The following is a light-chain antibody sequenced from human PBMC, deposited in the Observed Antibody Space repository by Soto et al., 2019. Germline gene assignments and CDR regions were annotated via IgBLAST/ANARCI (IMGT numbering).Light chain of an antibody. J-gene: IGKJ4*01. CDR2: GAS. CDR3: QQYNNWPQRLT. Sequence: EIVMTQSPATLSVSPGERATLSCRASQDIGYNLGWYQHRPGQAPRLLIYGASNRATGIPARFSGSGSGTEFTLTISSLQSEDFAVYYCQQYNNWPQRLTFGGGTKVETK. CDR1: QDIGYN. V-gene: IGKV3-15*01.